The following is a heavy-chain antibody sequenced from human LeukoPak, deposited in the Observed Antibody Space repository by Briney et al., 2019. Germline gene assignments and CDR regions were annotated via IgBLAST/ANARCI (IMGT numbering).Heavy chain of an antibody. CDR2: ISSSSSTI. V-gene: IGHV3-48*01. CDR1: GFTFSSYS. Sequence: GGSLRLSCAASGFTFSSYSMNWVRQAPGKGLEWVSYISSSSSTIYYADSVKGRFTISRDNAKNSLYLQMNSLRAEDTAVYYCAREKEGSRGIFGVVIHPKGIGAFDIWGQGTMVTVSS. D-gene: IGHD3-3*01. J-gene: IGHJ3*02. CDR3: AREKEGSRGIFGVVIHPKGIGAFDI.